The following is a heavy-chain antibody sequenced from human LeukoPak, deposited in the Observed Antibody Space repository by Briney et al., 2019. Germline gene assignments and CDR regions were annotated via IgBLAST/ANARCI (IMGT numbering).Heavy chain of an antibody. Sequence: ASVKVSCKASGYTFTSYDINWVRQVTGQGLEWMGIINPTAGSTDYAQKLQGRVTMTRDTSTSTVYMELSSLRCEDTAVYYCARGYCGGGSCSNFDYWGQGTLVTVSS. J-gene: IGHJ4*02. V-gene: IGHV1-46*04. D-gene: IGHD2-15*01. CDR1: GYTFTSYD. CDR3: ARGYCGGGSCSNFDY. CDR2: INPTAGST.